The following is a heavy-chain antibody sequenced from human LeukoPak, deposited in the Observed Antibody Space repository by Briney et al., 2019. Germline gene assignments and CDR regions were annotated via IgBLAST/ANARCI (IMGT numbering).Heavy chain of an antibody. V-gene: IGHV4-39*01. CDR2: IYYSGST. D-gene: IGHD6-6*01. CDR1: GGSISSSGYY. J-gene: IGHJ4*02. CDR3: AKLQGPVVD. Sequence: NPSETLSLTCTVSGGSISSSGYYWGWIRQPPEKGLEWIGSIYYSGSTYYNPSLKSRVTISVDTSKNQFSLKLRFVTAADTAVYYCAKLQGPVVDWGQGTLVTVSS.